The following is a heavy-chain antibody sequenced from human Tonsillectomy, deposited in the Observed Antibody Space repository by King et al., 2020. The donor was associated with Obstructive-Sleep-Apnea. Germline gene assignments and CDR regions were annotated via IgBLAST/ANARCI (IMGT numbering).Heavy chain of an antibody. CDR1: GFTFPDYT. V-gene: IGHV3-49*03. CDR3: TRDGSGWPRDAFDI. D-gene: IGHD6-19*01. Sequence: VQLVESGGGLVQPGRSLRLSCTASGFTFPDYTLSWFRQAPGKGLEWVGFFRTKVYGGTAEYAAPVKGRFTISRHDSKSIAYLQMNSLKTEDTALYYCTRDGSGWPRDAFDIWGQGTMVTVSS. CDR2: FRTKVYGGTA. J-gene: IGHJ3*02.